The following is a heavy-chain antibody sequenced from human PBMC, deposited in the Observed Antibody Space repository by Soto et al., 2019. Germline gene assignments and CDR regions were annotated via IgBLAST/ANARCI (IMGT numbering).Heavy chain of an antibody. D-gene: IGHD3-3*01. CDR1: GYTFTIDY. Sequence: ASVKVSCKASGYTFTIDYMHWGRQSPGQRLEWMGIINPSGGSTSYAQKFQGRVTMTRDTSTSTVYMELSSLRSEDTAVYYCARDQTIRDKIWSGPEVHYWGQGTLVNVSS. J-gene: IGHJ4*02. CDR2: INPSGGST. CDR3: ARDQTIRDKIWSGPEVHY. V-gene: IGHV1-46*01.